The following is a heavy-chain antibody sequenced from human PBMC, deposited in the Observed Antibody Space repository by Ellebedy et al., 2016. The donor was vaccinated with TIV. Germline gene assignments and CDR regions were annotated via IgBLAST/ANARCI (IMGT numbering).Heavy chain of an antibody. CDR3: ARHIGSQWFDY. CDR2: MKQDGSET. CDR1: GFTFTRHW. D-gene: IGHD6-25*01. V-gene: IGHV3-7*01. J-gene: IGHJ5*01. Sequence: GESLKISCVASGFTFTRHWMSWVRQAPEKGLEWVANMKQDGSETNYVDSVNGRFTISRDNAKNSLYLQMNGLRVEDTAVYYCARHIGSQWFDYWGQGTLVSVSS.